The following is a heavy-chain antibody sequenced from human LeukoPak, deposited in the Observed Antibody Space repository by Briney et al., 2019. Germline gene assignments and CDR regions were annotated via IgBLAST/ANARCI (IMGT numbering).Heavy chain of an antibody. CDR3: ARLRINMIVVVITPDAFDI. CDR1: GGSFSGYY. CDR2: INHSGST. V-gene: IGHV4-34*01. Sequence: PSETLSLTCAVYGGSFSGYYWSWIRQPPGKGLEWIGEINHSGSTNYNPSLKSRVTISVDTSKNQFSLKLSSVTAADTAVYYCARLRINMIVVVITPDAFDIWGQGTMVSVSS. D-gene: IGHD3-22*01. J-gene: IGHJ3*02.